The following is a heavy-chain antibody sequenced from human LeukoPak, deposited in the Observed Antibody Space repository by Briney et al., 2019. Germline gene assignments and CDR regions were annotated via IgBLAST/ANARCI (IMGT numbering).Heavy chain of an antibody. CDR3: ARDYDSSGYYCDY. Sequence: GGSLRLSCAASGFTFSSYAMHWVRQAPGKGLEWVAVISYDGSNKYYADSVKGRFTISRDNSKNTLYLQMNSLRAEDTAVYYCARDYDSSGYYCDYWGQGTLVTVSS. D-gene: IGHD3-22*01. V-gene: IGHV3-30-3*01. J-gene: IGHJ4*02. CDR1: GFTFSSYA. CDR2: ISYDGSNK.